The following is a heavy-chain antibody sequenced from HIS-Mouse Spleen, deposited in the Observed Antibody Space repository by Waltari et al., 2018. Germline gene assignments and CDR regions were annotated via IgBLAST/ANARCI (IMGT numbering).Heavy chain of an antibody. V-gene: IGHV3-48*02. D-gene: IGHD6-19*01. CDR3: ARGGWGSSLDAFDI. CDR2: ISSSSSTI. J-gene: IGHJ3*02. Sequence: EVQLVESGGGLVQPGGSLRLSCAASGFPFSSYSMNWVRQDPGKGLGWVSYISSSSSTIYYADSVKGRFTISRDNAKNSLYLQMNSLRDEDTAVYYCARGGWGSSLDAFDIWGQGTMVTVSS. CDR1: GFPFSSYS.